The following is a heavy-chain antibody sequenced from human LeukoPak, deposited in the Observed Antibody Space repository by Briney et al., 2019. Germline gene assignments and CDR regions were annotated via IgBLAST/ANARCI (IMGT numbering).Heavy chain of an antibody. V-gene: IGHV3-7*01. Sequence: PGGSLRLSCAASGFTFSSYWMSWVRQAPGKGLEWVASIEQDGSAKHYVDSVKGRFTISRDSAKNSLSLEMNSLRDEDTAVYYCASSYAPFDYWGQGTLVTVSS. CDR1: GFTFSSYW. CDR2: IEQDGSAK. D-gene: IGHD3-10*01. J-gene: IGHJ4*02. CDR3: ASSYAPFDY.